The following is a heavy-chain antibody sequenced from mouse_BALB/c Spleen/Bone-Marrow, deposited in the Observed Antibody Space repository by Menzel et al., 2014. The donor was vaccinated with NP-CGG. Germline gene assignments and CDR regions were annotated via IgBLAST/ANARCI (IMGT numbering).Heavy chain of an antibody. CDR3: ARGIYYGGYLDY. CDR1: GYSFTGYY. V-gene: IGHV1-31*01. Sequence: VHVKQSGPELVKPGASVKISCKASGYSFTGYYMHWVKQSHVRSLEWIGRINPYNGATSYNQNFKDKASLTVDKSSSTAYMELHSLTSEDSAVYYCARGIYYGGYLDYWGQGTTLTVSS. CDR2: INPYNGAT. D-gene: IGHD1-1*01. J-gene: IGHJ2*01.